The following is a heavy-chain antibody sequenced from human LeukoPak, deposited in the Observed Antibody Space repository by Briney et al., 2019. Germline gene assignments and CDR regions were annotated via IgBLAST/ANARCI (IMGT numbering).Heavy chain of an antibody. CDR3: ARDQVSGYYYYGMDV. CDR1: GGTFSSYA. V-gene: IGHV1-69*13. J-gene: IGHJ6*02. CDR2: IIPTFGTA. Sequence: SVKVSCKASGGTFSSYAISWVRQAPGQGLEWMGGIIPTFGTANYAQKFQGRVTITADESTSTAYMELSSLRSEDTAVYYCARDQVSGYYYYGMDVWGQGTTVTVSS.